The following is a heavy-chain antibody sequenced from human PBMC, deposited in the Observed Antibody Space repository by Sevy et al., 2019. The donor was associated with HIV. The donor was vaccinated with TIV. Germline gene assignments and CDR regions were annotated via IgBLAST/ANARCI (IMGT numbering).Heavy chain of an antibody. CDR3: AKPHIVLGGMDV. D-gene: IGHD2-21*01. Sequence: GGSLRLSCVVSGLDFKEAWMTWVRQAPGKGLEWVGRIKSERDGGTVDYAAPVKGRFTISRDDSRNTLFLEMDSLKTEDTAVYCCAKPHIVLGGMDVWGQGTTVTVSS. CDR1: GLDFKEAW. CDR2: IKSERDGGTV. V-gene: IGHV3-15*01. J-gene: IGHJ6*02.